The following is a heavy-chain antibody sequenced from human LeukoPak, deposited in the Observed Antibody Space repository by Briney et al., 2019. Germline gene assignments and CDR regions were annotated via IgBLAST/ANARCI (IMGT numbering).Heavy chain of an antibody. J-gene: IGHJ4*02. D-gene: IGHD2-2*01. Sequence: PGGSLRLSCAASGFTFSSYGMHWVRQAPGKGLEWVAFIRYDGSNKYFADSVEGRFTISRDNSKNTLYLQMNSLRAEDTAVYYCARDSPSSTSWGYWGQGTLVTVSS. CDR3: ARDSPSSTSWGY. CDR2: IRYDGSNK. V-gene: IGHV3-30*02. CDR1: GFTFSSYG.